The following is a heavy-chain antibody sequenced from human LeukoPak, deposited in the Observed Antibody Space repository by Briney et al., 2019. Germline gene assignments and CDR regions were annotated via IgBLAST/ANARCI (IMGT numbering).Heavy chain of an antibody. Sequence: PGGSLRLSCAASGFTLSSYAMSWVRQGPGKGLEWVSAISVSGNTYHADSVKGRLTISRDSSKNTLYLQMNSLRAGDAAVYYCARWFGELYGWFDPWGQGTLVTVSS. V-gene: IGHV3-23*01. CDR1: GFTLSSYA. CDR3: ARWFGELYGWFDP. CDR2: ISVSGNT. J-gene: IGHJ5*02. D-gene: IGHD3-10*01.